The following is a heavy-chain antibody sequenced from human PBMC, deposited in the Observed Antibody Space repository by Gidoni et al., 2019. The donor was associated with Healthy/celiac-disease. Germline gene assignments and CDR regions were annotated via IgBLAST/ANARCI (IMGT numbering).Heavy chain of an antibody. V-gene: IGHV3-74*01. CDR2: MKSDGSST. D-gene: IGHD3-10*01. J-gene: IGHJ5*02. CDR1: GFTFSSYW. CDR3: ARGGGSGSYPNWFDP. Sequence: EVQLVESGGGLVQPGGSLRLSCAASGFTFSSYWMHWVRQAPGKGLVWVSRMKSDGSSTSYADSVKGRFTISRDNAKNTLYLQMNSLRAEDTAVYYCARGGGSGSYPNWFDPWGQGTLVTVSS.